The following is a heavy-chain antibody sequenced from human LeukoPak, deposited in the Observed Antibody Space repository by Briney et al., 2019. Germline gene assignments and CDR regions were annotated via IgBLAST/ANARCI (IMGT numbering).Heavy chain of an antibody. J-gene: IGHJ3*02. V-gene: IGHV3-7*01. CDR1: EFTFRTYW. D-gene: IGHD5-24*01. CDR2: IKQDGSEK. Sequence: GGSLRLSCVASEFTFRTYWMSWVRQAPGKGLEWVANIKQDGSEKYYVDSVKGRFTISRDNAKNSLYLQMNSLRAEDTAVYYCARNRDGYNRDAFDIWGQGTMVTVSS. CDR3: ARNRDGYNRDAFDI.